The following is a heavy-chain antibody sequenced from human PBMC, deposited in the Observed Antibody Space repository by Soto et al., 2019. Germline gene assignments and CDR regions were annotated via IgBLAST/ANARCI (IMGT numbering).Heavy chain of an antibody. CDR2: VIPIFGTA. CDR3: ARIIAAAIIHSLDP. CDR1: GGTFNRHS. D-gene: IGHD6-13*01. Sequence: EASLKVSCKTSGGTFNRHSITWVRQAPGQGLEWMGAVIPIFGTANYAQKFQGRVTMTADISTSTAYMELRSLRSDDTAVYYCARIIAAAIIHSLDPWGQGTLVTVSS. V-gene: IGHV1-69*06. J-gene: IGHJ5*02.